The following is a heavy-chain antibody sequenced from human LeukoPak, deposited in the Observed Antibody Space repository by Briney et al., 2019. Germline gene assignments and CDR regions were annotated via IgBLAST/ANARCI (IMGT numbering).Heavy chain of an antibody. J-gene: IGHJ5*02. CDR1: GFTFSSYS. V-gene: IGHV3-21*01. CDR3: ARDYDFWSGYSSTHWFDP. D-gene: IGHD3-3*01. Sequence: GGSLRLSCAASGFTFSSYSMNWVRQAPGKGLEWVSSISSSSSYIYYADSVKGRFTISRDNAKNSLYLQMNSLRAEDTAVYYCARDYDFWSGYSSTHWFDPWGQGTLVTVSS. CDR2: ISSSSSYI.